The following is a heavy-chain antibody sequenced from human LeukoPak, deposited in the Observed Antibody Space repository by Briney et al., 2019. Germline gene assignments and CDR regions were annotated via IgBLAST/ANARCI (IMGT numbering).Heavy chain of an antibody. Sequence: SETLSLTCTVSGGSISSGGYYWSWIRQPPGKGLEWIGYIYHSGSTYYNPSLKSRVTISVDRSKNQFSLKLSSVTAADTAVYYCARGGLAQSTPFDYWGQGTLVTVSS. CDR1: GGSISSGGYY. D-gene: IGHD2-2*01. J-gene: IGHJ4*02. CDR2: IYHSGST. CDR3: ARGGLAQSTPFDY. V-gene: IGHV4-30-2*01.